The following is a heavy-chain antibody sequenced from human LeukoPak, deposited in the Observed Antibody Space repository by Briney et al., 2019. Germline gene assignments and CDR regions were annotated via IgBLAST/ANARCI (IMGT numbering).Heavy chain of an antibody. Sequence: PSETLSLTCTVSGGSINTANYYWGWLRQPPGKGLEWIGSIYYSETTYDNPSLKSRVTISIETSKNQFSLRLSSVTASDTAVYYCARQRADYYYYYVDVWGEGTTVAIS. J-gene: IGHJ6*03. CDR3: ARQRADYYYYYVDV. CDR2: IYYSETT. CDR1: GGSINTANYY. V-gene: IGHV4-39*01.